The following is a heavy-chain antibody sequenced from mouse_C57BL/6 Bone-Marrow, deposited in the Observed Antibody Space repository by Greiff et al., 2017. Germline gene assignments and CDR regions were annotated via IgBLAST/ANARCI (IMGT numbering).Heavy chain of an antibody. CDR1: GFTFTDYY. CDR2: IRNKANGYTT. J-gene: IGHJ1*03. V-gene: IGHV7-3*01. D-gene: IGHD1-1*01. Sequence: EVKLVESGGGLVQPGGSLSLSCAASGFTFTDYYMSWVRQPPGKALEWLGFIRNKANGYTTEYSASVKGRFTISRDNSQSILYLQMNALRAEDSATYYCASNGSSYSYWYFDVWGTGTTVTVSS. CDR3: ASNGSSYSYWYFDV.